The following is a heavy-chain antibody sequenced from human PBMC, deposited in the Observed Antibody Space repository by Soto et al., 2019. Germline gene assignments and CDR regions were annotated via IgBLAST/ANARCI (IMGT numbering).Heavy chain of an antibody. D-gene: IGHD4-17*01. CDR2: ISSSSSYI. V-gene: IGHV3-21*01. J-gene: IGHJ6*02. CDR3: AREIFVVGDYRIRSYYGMDV. Sequence: GGSLRLSCAASGFTFSSYSMNWVRQAPGKGLEWVSSISSSSSYIYYADSVKGRFTISRDNAKNSLYLQMNSLRAEDTAVYYCAREIFVVGDYRIRSYYGMDVWGQGTTVTV. CDR1: GFTFSSYS.